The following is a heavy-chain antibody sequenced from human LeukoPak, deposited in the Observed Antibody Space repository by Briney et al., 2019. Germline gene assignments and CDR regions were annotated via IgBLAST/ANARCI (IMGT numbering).Heavy chain of an antibody. D-gene: IGHD3-22*01. CDR3: AREKAYDSSVSYSNPFDY. V-gene: IGHV4-59*06. CDR2: IHYRGTT. Sequence: PSETLSLTCTVSGGSISSYYWSWIRQLPGKGLEWIGYIHYRGTTYYNPSLESRVIVSADTSKNQFSLKLSSVTAADTAVYYCAREKAYDSSVSYSNPFDYWGLGTLVTVSS. CDR1: GGSISSYY. J-gene: IGHJ4*02.